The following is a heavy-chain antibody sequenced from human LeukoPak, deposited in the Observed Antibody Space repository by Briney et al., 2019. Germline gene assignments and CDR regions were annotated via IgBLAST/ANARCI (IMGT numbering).Heavy chain of an antibody. CDR1: GFTFSSYA. V-gene: IGHV3-64*01. D-gene: IGHD2-15*01. CDR2: ISSNGGST. J-gene: IGHJ6*03. CDR3: ARAPIICSGDSCYSHYYYYMDV. Sequence: GGSLRLSCAASGFTFSSYAMHWVRQAPGKGLEYVSAISSNGGSTYYANSVKGRFTISRDNSKNTLYLQMGSPRPEDMAVYYCARAPIICSGDSCYSHYYYYMDVWGKGTTVTISS.